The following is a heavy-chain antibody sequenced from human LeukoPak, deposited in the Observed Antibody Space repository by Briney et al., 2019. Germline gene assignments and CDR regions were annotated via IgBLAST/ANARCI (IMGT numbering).Heavy chain of an antibody. J-gene: IGHJ4*02. CDR3: AREMGGYPFDY. D-gene: IGHD5-12*01. Sequence: GGSLRLSCAASGFLFSSFEVNWVRQAPGKGLEWVSYISSSGVTIYYADSVKGRFTISRDNAKNSLYLQMNSLRAEDTAVYYCAREMGGYPFDYWGQGTLVTVSS. V-gene: IGHV3-48*03. CDR1: GFLFSSFE. CDR2: ISSSGVTI.